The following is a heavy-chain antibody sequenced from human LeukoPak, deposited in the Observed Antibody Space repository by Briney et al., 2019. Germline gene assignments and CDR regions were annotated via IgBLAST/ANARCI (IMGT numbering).Heavy chain of an antibody. CDR1: GFTFSTYW. Sequence: GGSLRLSCAASGFTFSTYWMSWVRQAPGKGLEWVSYISSSGSTIYYADSVKGRFIISRDNAKNSLYLQMNSLRAEDTAVYYCASISLRFLDYWGQGTLVTVSS. D-gene: IGHD3-3*01. J-gene: IGHJ4*02. CDR2: ISSSGSTI. CDR3: ASISLRFLDY. V-gene: IGHV3-48*01.